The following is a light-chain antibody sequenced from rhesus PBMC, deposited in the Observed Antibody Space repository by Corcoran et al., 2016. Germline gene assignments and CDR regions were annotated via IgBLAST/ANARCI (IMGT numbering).Light chain of an antibody. Sequence: DIQMTQSPSSLSASVGDTVTITCQASQGISKYSAWYQQKPGKAPKLLIYDTATLQSGVPSRCSGSGSGSEFTLTIRNLQTEDFAAYYCQQHDSYPPWTFGQGTKVEIK. V-gene: IGKV1-25*01. CDR2: DTA. CDR3: QQHDSYPPWT. J-gene: IGKJ1*01. CDR1: QGISKY.